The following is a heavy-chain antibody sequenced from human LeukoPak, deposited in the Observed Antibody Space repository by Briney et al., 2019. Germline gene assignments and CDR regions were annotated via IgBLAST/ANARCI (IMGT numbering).Heavy chain of an antibody. J-gene: IGHJ6*04. CDR3: TRWKSSSSGLDV. CDR2: IRSKAYGGTT. D-gene: IGHD6-6*01. Sequence: GGSLRLSCTASGFTFGDYAMSWVRQAPGKGLEWVGFIRSKAYGGTTEYAASVKGRFTISRDDSKSIAYLQMNSLKTEDTAVYYCTRWKSSSSGLDVWGKGTTVTVSS. CDR1: GFTFGDYA. V-gene: IGHV3-49*04.